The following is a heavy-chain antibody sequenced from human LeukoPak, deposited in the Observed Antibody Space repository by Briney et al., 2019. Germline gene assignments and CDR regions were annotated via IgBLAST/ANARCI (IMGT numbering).Heavy chain of an antibody. Sequence: GGSLRLSCAASGFTFSSYSMNWVRQAPGKGLEWVSSISSSSSYIYYADSVKGRFTISRDNAKNSLYLQMNSLRAEDTAVYYCARKYYYGSGSYPLVDYWGQGTLVTVSS. CDR3: ARKYYYGSGSYPLVDY. V-gene: IGHV3-21*01. CDR2: ISSSSSYI. J-gene: IGHJ4*02. CDR1: GFTFSSYS. D-gene: IGHD3-10*01.